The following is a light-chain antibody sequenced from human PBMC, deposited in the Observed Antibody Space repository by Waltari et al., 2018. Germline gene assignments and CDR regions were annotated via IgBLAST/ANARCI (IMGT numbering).Light chain of an antibody. J-gene: IGKJ4*02. CDR1: QSVSRA. V-gene: IGKV3-20*01. Sequence: LVFTQSPGSLSSSPGERVNLSCSASQSVSRALAWYQQKPGQAPRLLIFGASNRATGIPDRFSGSGAATDFSLTISRLEPEDFAVYYCQHYVRLPATFGGGTKVEIK. CDR3: QHYVRLPAT. CDR2: GAS.